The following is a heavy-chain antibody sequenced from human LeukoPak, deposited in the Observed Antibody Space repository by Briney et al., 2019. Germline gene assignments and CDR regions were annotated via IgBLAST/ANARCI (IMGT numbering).Heavy chain of an antibody. J-gene: IGHJ4*02. D-gene: IGHD1-1*01. CDR2: ISDSSSFI. Sequence: GGSLRLSCAASGFTFSRYSMNWVRQAPGKGLERVSSISDSSSFIYYADSVKGRFTISRDNAKNSLYLQMNSLRAEDTAVYYCARESTTRDFDYWGQGTLVTVSS. CDR1: GFTFSRYS. V-gene: IGHV3-21*01. CDR3: ARESTTRDFDY.